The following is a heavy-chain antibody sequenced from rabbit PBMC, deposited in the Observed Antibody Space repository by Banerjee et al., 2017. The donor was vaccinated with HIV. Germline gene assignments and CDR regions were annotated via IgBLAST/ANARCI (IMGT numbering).Heavy chain of an antibody. CDR3: ARDYAGYAGDGSGYFNL. D-gene: IGHD7-1*01. CDR1: GFDLSISYY. Sequence: QQQLEESGGGLVKPGGTLTLTCKASGFDLSISYYMCWVRQAPGKGLELIACIYTGGSGTTYYASWVNVRFTITRNTNLNTVDLKMTSLTAADTATYFCARDYAGYAGDGSGYFNLWGPGTLVTVS. V-gene: IGHV1S43*01. J-gene: IGHJ4*01. CDR2: IYTGGSGTT.